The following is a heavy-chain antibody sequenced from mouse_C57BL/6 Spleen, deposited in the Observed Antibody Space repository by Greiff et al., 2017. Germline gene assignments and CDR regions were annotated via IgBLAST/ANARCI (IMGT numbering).Heavy chain of an antibody. J-gene: IGHJ4*01. V-gene: IGHV1-62-2*01. CDR1: GYTFTEYT. CDR2: FYPGSGSI. Sequence: VQLQQSGAELVKPGASVKLSCKASGYTFTEYTIHWVKQRSGQGLEWIGWFYPGSGSIKYNEKFKDKATLTADKSSSTVYMELSRLTSEDSAVXFCARHEEGLYYGRGYAMDYWGQGTSVTVSS. CDR3: ARHEEGLYYGRGYAMDY. D-gene: IGHD1-1*01.